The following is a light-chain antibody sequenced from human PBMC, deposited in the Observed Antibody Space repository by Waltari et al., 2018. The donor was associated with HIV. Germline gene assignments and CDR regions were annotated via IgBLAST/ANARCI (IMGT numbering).Light chain of an antibody. J-gene: IGKJ1*01. Sequence: EIVMTQSPATLSVSPGERATLSCRASQSISGNLAWYQQRRGQAPRLLIYGASTRASGIPARFSGSGSGPDFSLTISSLQSEDSALYYCQQYNHWTRTFGQGTKLEI. CDR2: GAS. CDR1: QSISGN. V-gene: IGKV3-15*01. CDR3: QQYNHWTRT.